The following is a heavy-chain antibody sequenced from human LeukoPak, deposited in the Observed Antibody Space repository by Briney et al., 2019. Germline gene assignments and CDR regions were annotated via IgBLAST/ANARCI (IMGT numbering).Heavy chain of an antibody. CDR2: IFHTGST. Sequence: SETLSLTCAVSGGSITSDHWWTWVRRSPGKGLEYIAEIFHTGSTNFHPSFQSRVTTSLDKAKNQFSLDLKSVTAADTAVYYCAAGGNRARWAIDYWRQGTLVTVSS. CDR1: GGSITSDHW. V-gene: IGHV4-4*02. CDR3: AAGGNRARWAIDY. D-gene: IGHD3-16*01. J-gene: IGHJ4*02.